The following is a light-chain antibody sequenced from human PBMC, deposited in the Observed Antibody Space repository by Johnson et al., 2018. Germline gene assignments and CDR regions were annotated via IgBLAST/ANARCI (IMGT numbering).Light chain of an antibody. V-gene: IGLV1-51*02. J-gene: IGLJ1*01. CDR1: SSNIGNNY. Sequence: QSVLTQPPSVSAAPGQKVTISCSGSSSNIGNNYVSWYQQLPGTAPKLLIYENNKRPSGIPDRFSGSKSGTSATLGITGLQTGDEADYYCGTWDSSLSAGNFVGTGTKGTVL. CDR2: ENN. CDR3: GTWDSSLSAGNF.